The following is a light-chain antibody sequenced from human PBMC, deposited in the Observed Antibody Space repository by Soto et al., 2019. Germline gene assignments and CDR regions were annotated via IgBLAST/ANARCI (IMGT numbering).Light chain of an antibody. V-gene: IGKV1-5*01. Sequence: PSTLSASVGDRVTITCRASQSISSWLAWYQQKPGKAPKLLIYAASTLQRGVPSRFSGSGSGTDFTLTISRLEPEDFAVYYCQQYNNWPRTFGQGTKVDI. J-gene: IGKJ1*01. CDR2: AAS. CDR3: QQYNNWPRT. CDR1: QSISSW.